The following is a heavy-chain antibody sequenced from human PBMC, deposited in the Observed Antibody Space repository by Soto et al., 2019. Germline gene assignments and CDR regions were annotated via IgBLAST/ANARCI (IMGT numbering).Heavy chain of an antibody. J-gene: IGHJ5*02. CDR2: INHSGST. CDR1: GGSFSGYY. Sequence: SETLSLTCAVYGGSFSGYYWSWIRQPPGKGLEWIGEINHSGSTNYNPSLKSRVTISVDTSKNQFSLKLSSVTAADTAVYYCASRLYSTFWNYGRGWFDPWGQGTLVTVSS. V-gene: IGHV4-34*01. CDR3: ASRLYSTFWNYGRGWFDP. D-gene: IGHD1-7*01.